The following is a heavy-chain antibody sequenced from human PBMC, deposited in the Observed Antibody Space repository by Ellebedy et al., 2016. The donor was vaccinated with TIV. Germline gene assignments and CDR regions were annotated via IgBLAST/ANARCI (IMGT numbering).Heavy chain of an antibody. CDR3: AKDSSPYDILTGYSDY. V-gene: IGHV1-69*13. CDR1: GGTFSSYA. Sequence: AASVKVSCKASGGTFSSYAISWVRQAPGQGLEWMGGIIPIFGTANYAQKFQGRVTITADESTSTAYMEPSSLRSEDTAVYYCAKDSSPYDILTGYSDYWGQGTLVTVSS. CDR2: IIPIFGTA. J-gene: IGHJ4*02. D-gene: IGHD3-9*01.